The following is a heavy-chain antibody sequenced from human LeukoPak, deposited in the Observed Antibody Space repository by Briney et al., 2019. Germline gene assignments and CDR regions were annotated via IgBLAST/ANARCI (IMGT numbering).Heavy chain of an antibody. CDR1: GGSISSYY. J-gene: IGHJ4*02. V-gene: IGHV4-59*01. CDR2: IYYSGRT. Sequence: PSETLSLTCTVSGGSISSYYWSWVRQPPGKGLEWIGYIYYSGRTDYNPSLKSRVTISVEKSKNQFSLKLSSVTGADTAVYYCARGFWGYNFDYWGQGTLVTVSS. D-gene: IGHD3-16*01. CDR3: ARGFWGYNFDY.